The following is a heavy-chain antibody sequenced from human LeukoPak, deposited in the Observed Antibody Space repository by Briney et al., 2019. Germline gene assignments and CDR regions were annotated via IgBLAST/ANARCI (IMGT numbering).Heavy chain of an antibody. CDR3: AAERYGGLSDCCNFEI. CDR1: GFTFSNSA. J-gene: IGHJ3*02. V-gene: IGHV1-58*01. D-gene: IGHD4-23*01. CDR2: IIVGTGVT. Sequence: ASVKVSCKASGFTFSNSAVQWVRQARGQRLEWVGWIIVGTGVTNYAQSLQGRVTITRDLSTSIAYMELTSLTSEDTAVYYCAAERYGGLSDCCNFEIWGQGTMVTVSS.